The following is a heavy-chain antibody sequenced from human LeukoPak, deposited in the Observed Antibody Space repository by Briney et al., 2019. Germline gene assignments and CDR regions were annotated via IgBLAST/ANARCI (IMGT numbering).Heavy chain of an antibody. CDR3: AAWTDRGYNY. CDR2: INPDGTEK. J-gene: IGHJ4*02. CDR1: GFTFSRSW. V-gene: IGHV3-7*01. Sequence: PGGSLRLSCAASGFTFSRSWMNWVRQAPGKGLEWVANINPDGTEKRFVDSVRGRFTMSRDNAQNLLYRQMNSLRVEDTATFFCAAWTDRGYNYWGQGTVVTVSS. D-gene: IGHD5-24*01.